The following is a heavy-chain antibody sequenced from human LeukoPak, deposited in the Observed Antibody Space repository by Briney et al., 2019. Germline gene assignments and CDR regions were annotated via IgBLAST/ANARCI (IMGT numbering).Heavy chain of an antibody. V-gene: IGHV3-66*01. CDR2: IYSGGST. D-gene: IGHD3-3*01. Sequence: GGSLRLSCAASGFTFSSYAMSWVRQAPGKGLEWVSVIYSGGSTYYADSVKGRFTISRDNPKNTLYLQMNSLRAEDTAVYYCARVGDYDFWSGYYMPYWGQGTLVTVSS. CDR1: GFTFSSYA. CDR3: ARVGDYDFWSGYYMPY. J-gene: IGHJ4*02.